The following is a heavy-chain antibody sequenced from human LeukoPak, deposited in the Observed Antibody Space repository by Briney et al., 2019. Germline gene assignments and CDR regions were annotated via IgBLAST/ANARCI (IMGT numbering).Heavy chain of an antibody. CDR3: ASTIAAAGTRSFDY. D-gene: IGHD6-13*01. V-gene: IGHV4-61*02. J-gene: IGHJ4*02. CDR1: GGAISSGSYY. CDR2: IYTSGST. Sequence: SQTLYLTCTVSGGAISSGSYYWSWIRQPAGKGLEWIGRIYTSGSTNYNPSLKSRVTISVDTSKNQFSLKLSSVTAADTAVYYCASTIAAAGTRSFDYWGQGTLVTVSS.